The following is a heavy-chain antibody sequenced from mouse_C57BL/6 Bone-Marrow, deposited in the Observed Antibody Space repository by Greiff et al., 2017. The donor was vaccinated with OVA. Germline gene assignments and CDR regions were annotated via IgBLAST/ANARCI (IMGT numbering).Heavy chain of an antibody. CDR1: GYTFTSYW. J-gene: IGHJ3*01. D-gene: IGHD1-1*01. V-gene: IGHV1-7*01. CDR2: INPSSGYT. Sequence: QVQQQSGAELAKPGASVKLSCKASGYTFTSYWMHWVKQRPGQGLEWIGYINPSSGYTKYNQKFKDKATLTADKSSSTAYMQLSSLTYEDSAVYYCAMDYYGSSSWFAYWGQGTLVTVSA. CDR3: AMDYYGSSSWFAY.